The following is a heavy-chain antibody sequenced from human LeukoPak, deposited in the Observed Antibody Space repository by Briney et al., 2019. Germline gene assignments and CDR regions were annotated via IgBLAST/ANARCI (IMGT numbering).Heavy chain of an antibody. J-gene: IGHJ5*02. CDR2: IYYSGST. V-gene: IGHV4-30-4*01. CDR1: GGSISSGDYY. CDR3: AREFYSNYGWFDP. D-gene: IGHD4-11*01. Sequence: PSETLSLTCTVSGGSISSGDYYWSWIRQPPGKGLEWIGYIYYSGSTYYNPSLKSRVTISVDTSKNQFSLKLSSVTAADTAVYYCAREFYSNYGWFDPWGQGTLATVSS.